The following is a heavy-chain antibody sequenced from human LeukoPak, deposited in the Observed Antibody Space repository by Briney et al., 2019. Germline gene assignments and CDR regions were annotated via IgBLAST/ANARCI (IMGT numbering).Heavy chain of an antibody. CDR2: ISYHGSDK. J-gene: IGHJ4*02. D-gene: IGHD3-22*01. Sequence: GRSLRLSCAASGFTFSSYAMHWVRQAPGKGLEWVAVISYHGSDKYYADSVKGRFTISRDNSGNTLYLEMISLGDEDTAVYYCARDYHDSSGYGQHCDYWGQGTLVTVSS. CDR3: ARDYHDSSGYGQHCDY. V-gene: IGHV3-30*01. CDR1: GFTFSSYA.